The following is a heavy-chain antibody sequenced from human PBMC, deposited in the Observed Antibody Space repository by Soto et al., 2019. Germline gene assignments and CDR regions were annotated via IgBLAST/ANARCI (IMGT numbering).Heavy chain of an antibody. CDR1: GDAIYIGGYY. V-gene: IGHV4-31*03. D-gene: IGHD2-2*01. CDR2: IYHTGKT. Sequence: SETLSLTCTVSGDAIYIGGYYWTWIRQHPGKGLEWIGYIYHTGKTYYNPSLESRVTMSVDTSKNQFSLKLASVTAADTAVYYCAREGSSTANWIDPWGQGTLVTVS. CDR3: AREGSSTANWIDP. J-gene: IGHJ5*02.